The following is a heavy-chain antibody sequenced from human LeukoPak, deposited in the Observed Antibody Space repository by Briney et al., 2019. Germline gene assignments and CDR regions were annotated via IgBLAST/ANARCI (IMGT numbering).Heavy chain of an antibody. D-gene: IGHD3-3*01. V-gene: IGHV3-30*02. CDR3: AKFFGVITRGAFDI. J-gene: IGHJ3*02. CDR2: IRYDGSNK. CDR1: GFTFSSYG. Sequence: GGSLRLSCAASGFTFSSYGMHWVRQAPGKGLEWVAFIRYDGSNKYYADSVKGRFTISGDNSKNTLYLQMNSLRAEDTAVYYCAKFFGVITRGAFDIWGQGTMVTVSS.